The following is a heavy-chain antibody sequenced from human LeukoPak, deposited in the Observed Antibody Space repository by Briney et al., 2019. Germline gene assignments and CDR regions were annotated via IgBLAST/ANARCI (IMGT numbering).Heavy chain of an antibody. J-gene: IGHJ4*02. V-gene: IGHV3-21*04. Sequence: AGGSLRLSCAASGFTFSSYSMTWVRQAPGKGLEWVSSISSSSSYIYYADSVKGRFTISRDNAKNSVYLQMNSLKTEDTAVYYCARPYGIDWSIDYFDYWGQGTLVTVSS. CDR3: ARPYGIDWSIDYFDY. CDR1: GFTFSSYS. CDR2: ISSSSSYI. D-gene: IGHD3-9*01.